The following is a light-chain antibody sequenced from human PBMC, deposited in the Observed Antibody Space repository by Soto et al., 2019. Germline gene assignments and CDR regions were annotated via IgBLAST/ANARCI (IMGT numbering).Light chain of an antibody. Sequence: EIVLTQSPGTLSLSPGERATLSCRASQSVSSNFLAWYQQKPGQAPRLLIYGASSRATGIPDRFSGSGSGTDFTLTISSLETEDFAVYYCQQYDSSPLTFGGGTKVEIK. CDR3: QQYDSSPLT. J-gene: IGKJ4*01. V-gene: IGKV3-20*01. CDR1: QSVSSNF. CDR2: GAS.